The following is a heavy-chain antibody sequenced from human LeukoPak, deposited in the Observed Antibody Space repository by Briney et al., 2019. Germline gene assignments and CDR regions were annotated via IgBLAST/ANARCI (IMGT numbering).Heavy chain of an antibody. CDR2: ISAYNGNT. V-gene: IGHV1-18*04. D-gene: IGHD3-10*01. Sequence: ASVKVSCKASGYTFTSYGISWVRQAPGQGLEWMGWISAYNGNTNYAQKLQGRVTMTTVTSTSTAYMELRSLRSDDTAVYYCARDGLLWFGELPNPGDYWGQGTLVTVSS. CDR3: ARDGLLWFGELPNPGDY. J-gene: IGHJ4*02. CDR1: GYTFTSYG.